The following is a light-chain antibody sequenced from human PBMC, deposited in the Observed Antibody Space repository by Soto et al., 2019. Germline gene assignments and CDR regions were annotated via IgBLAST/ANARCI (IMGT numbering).Light chain of an antibody. V-gene: IGKV1-39*01. CDR3: QQSYSAPFT. CDR2: AAS. Sequence: DIQVTQSPSSLSASVGDRVTITCRASQSISNYLNWYHQRPGKAPKLLIYAASSLQRGVPSRFSGSGSGTDFTLTITSLQPEDFANDYFQQSYSAPFTFGQGTRLEIK. J-gene: IGKJ5*01. CDR1: QSISNY.